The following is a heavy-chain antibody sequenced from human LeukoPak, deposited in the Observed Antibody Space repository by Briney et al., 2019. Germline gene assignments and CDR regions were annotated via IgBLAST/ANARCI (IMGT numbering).Heavy chain of an antibody. CDR3: ARADLYYYGSGRYTWFDP. J-gene: IGHJ5*02. Sequence: PSETLSLTCTVSGGSISSGYYYWSWIRQHPGTGLEWIGYSYYSGSTYYNPSLKSRVTISVDTSKNQFSLKLSSVTAADTAVYYCARADLYYYGSGRYTWFDPWGQGTLVTVSS. CDR2: SYYSGST. D-gene: IGHD3-10*01. CDR1: GGSISSGYYY. V-gene: IGHV4-31*03.